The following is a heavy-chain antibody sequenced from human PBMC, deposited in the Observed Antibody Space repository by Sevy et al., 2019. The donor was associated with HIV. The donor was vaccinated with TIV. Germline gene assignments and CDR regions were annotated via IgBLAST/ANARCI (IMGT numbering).Heavy chain of an antibody. V-gene: IGHV3-21*01. CDR2: ISSSSSYI. CDR1: GFTFNSHT. D-gene: IGHD4-17*01. CDR3: ARVKDYGDYGALDI. J-gene: IGHJ3*02. Sequence: GGSLRLSCAGSGFTFNSHTMNWVRQAPGKGLEWVSSISSSSSYIYYGDSVKGRFTISRDNAKSSLFLQMNSLRAEDTAIYFCARVKDYGDYGALDIWGQGTMVTVSS.